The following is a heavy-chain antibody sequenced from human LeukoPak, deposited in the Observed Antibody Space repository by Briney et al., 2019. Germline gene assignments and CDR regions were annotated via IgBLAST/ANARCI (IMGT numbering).Heavy chain of an antibody. CDR2: IYTSGST. Sequence: SQTLSLXCTVSGGSISSGSYYRSWIRQPAGKGLEWIGRIYTSGSTNYNPSLKSRVTISVDTSKNQFSLRLSSVTAADTAVYYCARDYTGSYYYYYMDVWGKGTTVTVSS. D-gene: IGHD2-8*02. CDR3: ARDYTGSYYYYYMDV. J-gene: IGHJ6*03. V-gene: IGHV4-61*02. CDR1: GGSISSGSYY.